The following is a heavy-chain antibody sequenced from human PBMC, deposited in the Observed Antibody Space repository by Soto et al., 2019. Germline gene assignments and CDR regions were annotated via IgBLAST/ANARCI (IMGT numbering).Heavy chain of an antibody. CDR2: ISGSGGST. V-gene: IGHV3-23*01. CDR3: AKSSRVVPAKGVLDY. J-gene: IGHJ4*02. Sequence: EVQLLESGGGLVQPGGSLRLSCGASGFTFSSYAMSWVRQGPGKGLEWVSAISGSGGSTYYADSVKGRFTISRDNSKNTLYLQMNSLRAEDTAVYYCAKSSRVVPAKGVLDYWGQGTLVTVSS. CDR1: GFTFSSYA. D-gene: IGHD2-2*01.